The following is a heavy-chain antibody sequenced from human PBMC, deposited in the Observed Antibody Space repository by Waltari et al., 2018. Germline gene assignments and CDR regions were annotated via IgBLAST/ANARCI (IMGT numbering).Heavy chain of an antibody. Sequence: EVQLVESGGVVVQLGGSLRLSCAASGFTFDNYAMHWVRQAPGKSLLCVSLIKCDGNRTYHADSVNGRFTISTDNSRNSLFRQMNSLQGEDTALYNCARYIRPTGTTAYFDDWRKGTLVTVSS. V-gene: IGHV3-43D*04. D-gene: IGHD1-7*01. CDR3: ARYIRPTGTTAYFDD. CDR1: GFTFDNYA. J-gene: IGHJ4*02. CDR2: IKCDGNRT.